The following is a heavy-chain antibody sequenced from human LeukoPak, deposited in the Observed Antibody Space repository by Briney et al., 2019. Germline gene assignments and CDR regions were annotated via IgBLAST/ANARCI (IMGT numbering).Heavy chain of an antibody. CDR1: RFTFSNYW. CDR2: INQDGSER. J-gene: IGHJ6*03. D-gene: IGHD5-12*01. V-gene: IGHV3-7*01. Sequence: GGSLRLSCAASRFTFSNYWMTWVRQAPGKGLEWVANINQDGSERYYVDSVKGRFTISRDNAKSSLYLQMNSLRAEDTAVYYCARLVDIVATTTNYYYMDVWGKGTTVTVSS. CDR3: ARLVDIVATTTNYYYMDV.